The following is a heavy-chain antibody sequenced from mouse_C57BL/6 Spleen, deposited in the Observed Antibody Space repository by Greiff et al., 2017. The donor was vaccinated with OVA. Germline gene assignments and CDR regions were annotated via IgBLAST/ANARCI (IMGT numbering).Heavy chain of an antibody. CDR1: GYTFTSYW. V-gene: IGHV1-69*01. J-gene: IGHJ3*01. D-gene: IGHD1-1*01. Sequence: QVQLQQPGAELVMPGASVKLSCKASGYTFTSYWMHWVKQRPGQGLEWIGEIDPSDSYTNYNQKFKGKSTLTVDKSSSTAYMQLSSLTSEDSAVYYCARGSGSSPGFAYWGQGTLVTVSA. CDR2: IDPSDSYT. CDR3: ARGSGSSPGFAY.